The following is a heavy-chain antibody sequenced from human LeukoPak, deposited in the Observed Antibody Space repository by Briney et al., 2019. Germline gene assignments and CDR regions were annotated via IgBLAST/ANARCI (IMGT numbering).Heavy chain of an antibody. D-gene: IGHD2-2*01. CDR2: IYPGDSDT. CDR3: ARLQSPWGYCSSTSCYASQVGFDP. V-gene: IGHV5-51*01. Sequence: GESLKISCKGSGYSFTSYWIGWVRQMPGKGLEWMGIIYPGDSDTRYSPSFQGQVTISADKSISTAYLQWSSLKASDTAMYYCARLQSPWGYCSSTSCYASQVGFDPWGQGTLVTVSS. CDR1: GYSFTSYW. J-gene: IGHJ5*02.